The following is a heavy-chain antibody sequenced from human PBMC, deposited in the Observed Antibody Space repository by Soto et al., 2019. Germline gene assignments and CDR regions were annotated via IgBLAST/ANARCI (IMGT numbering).Heavy chain of an antibody. V-gene: IGHV1-24*01. CDR1: GYTLTELS. CDR2: FDPEDGET. Sequence: GASVKVSCKVSGYTLTELSMHWVRQAPGKGLELMGGFDPEDGETIYAKNFQGRVTITRDTSASTAYMELSSLRSEDTAVYYCARGPTTTDYGEWFDPWGQGTLVTVSS. J-gene: IGHJ5*02. D-gene: IGHD4-17*01. CDR3: ARGPTTTDYGEWFDP.